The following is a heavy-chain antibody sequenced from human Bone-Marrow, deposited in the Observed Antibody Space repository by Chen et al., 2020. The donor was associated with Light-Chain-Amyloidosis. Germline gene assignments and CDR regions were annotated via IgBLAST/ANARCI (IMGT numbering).Heavy chain of an antibody. J-gene: IGHJ5*02. CDR1: GYPFIRYA. Sequence: QVQVLQSVTEVKKPGVAVTISCKASGYPFIRYAYTSVRQAPGQGLEWMGWISGYNGNTHSAPKFQDRVIMTIDVSASTASMELRSLTSDDTAVYYCARVLELGQLRVVSPLFWLDPWGQGVPVTVAS. CDR2: ISGYNGNT. V-gene: IGHV1-18*01. CDR3: ARVLELGQLRVVSPLFWLDP. D-gene: IGHD2-21*01.